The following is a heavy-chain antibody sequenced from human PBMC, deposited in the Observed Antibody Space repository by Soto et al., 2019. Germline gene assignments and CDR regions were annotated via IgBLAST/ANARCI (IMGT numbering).Heavy chain of an antibody. CDR2: ISAGGHTT. J-gene: IGHJ4*02. Sequence: GGSLRLSCAASGFTFSGYAMSWVRQAPGKGLEWVSGISAGGHTTYYADSVKGRFTVSRDKFKNTLFLQMSSLRAEDTAVYYCAKDVSDDFWSGPDYWGQGTLVTVSS. CDR1: GFTFSGYA. V-gene: IGHV3-23*01. CDR3: AKDVSDDFWSGPDY. D-gene: IGHD3-3*01.